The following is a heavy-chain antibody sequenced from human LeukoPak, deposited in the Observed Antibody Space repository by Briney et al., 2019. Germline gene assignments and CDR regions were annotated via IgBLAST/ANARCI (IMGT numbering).Heavy chain of an antibody. Sequence: PSETLSLTCTVSGGSISSSSYYWGWIRQPPGKGLEWIGSIYYSGSTYYNPSLKSRVTISVDTSKNQFSPKLSSVTAADTAVYYCARQNGNDFSSGRYFDYWGQGTLVTVSS. CDR1: GGSISSSSYY. CDR2: IYYSGST. CDR3: ARQNGNDFSSGRYFDY. D-gene: IGHD3-3*01. V-gene: IGHV4-39*01. J-gene: IGHJ4*02.